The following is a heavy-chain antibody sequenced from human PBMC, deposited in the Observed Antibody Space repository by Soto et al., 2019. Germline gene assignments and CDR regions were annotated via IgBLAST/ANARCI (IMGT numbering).Heavy chain of an antibody. CDR3: ARDGINGTANLDY. D-gene: IGHD1-20*01. CDR2: INAGHGNT. Sequence: RASVKVSCKASGYTFTTYAIHWVRQAPGQRLEWMGWINAGHGNTKYSQNFQGRVTITRDTSASTAYMELSSLRSEDTAVYYCARDGINGTANLDYWGQGTLVTVSS. CDR1: GYTFTTYA. J-gene: IGHJ4*02. V-gene: IGHV1-3*01.